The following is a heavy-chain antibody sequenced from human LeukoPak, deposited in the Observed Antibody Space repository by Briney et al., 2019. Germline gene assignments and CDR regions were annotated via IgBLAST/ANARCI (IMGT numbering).Heavy chain of an antibody. CDR1: GGSIISYY. CDR3: ARSLPGRVGAADF. Sequence: PSETLSLTCTVSGGSIISYYWSWIRQPPGKELEWIAYVHSSGNTNYNPSLKSRVSISVDTSKNHFSLKVTSMTPADTGVYYCARSLPGRVGAADFWGQGTLVTVSS. D-gene: IGHD6-13*01. J-gene: IGHJ4*02. CDR2: VHSSGNT. V-gene: IGHV4-59*01.